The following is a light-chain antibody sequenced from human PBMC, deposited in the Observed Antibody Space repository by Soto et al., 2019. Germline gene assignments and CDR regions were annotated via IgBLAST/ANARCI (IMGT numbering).Light chain of an antibody. CDR2: GNR. V-gene: IGLV1-40*01. Sequence: QSVLTQPPSVSGAPGQRVTISCTGNSSNLGAGYDVHWYQQLPGAAPKLVIFGNRNRPSGVPERFSGSKSGTSASLAITGLQAEDEADYYGQAYDSRLSAFYVFGTGTKLTVL. J-gene: IGLJ1*01. CDR3: QAYDSRLSAFYV. CDR1: SSNLGAGYD.